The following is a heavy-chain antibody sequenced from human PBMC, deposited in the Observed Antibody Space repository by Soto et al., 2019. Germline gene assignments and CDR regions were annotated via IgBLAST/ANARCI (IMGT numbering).Heavy chain of an antibody. CDR3: ARDLREGHCQIDY. CDR2: ISNSRSYT. Sequence: GGSLRLSCAASGFTFSDYYMSWIRQAPGKGLEWVSYISNSRSYTNYADSVKGRFTISTDNAKQSLYLQMNSLRAEDTAVYYCARDLREGHCQIDYWGQGTLVTVSS. CDR1: GFTFSDYY. J-gene: IGHJ4*02. V-gene: IGHV3-11*06. D-gene: IGHD3-16*01.